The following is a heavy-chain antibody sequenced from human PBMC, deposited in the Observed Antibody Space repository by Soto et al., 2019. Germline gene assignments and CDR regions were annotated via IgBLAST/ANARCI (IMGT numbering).Heavy chain of an antibody. J-gene: IGHJ6*02. V-gene: IGHV3-9*01. CDR2: ISWNSGSI. CDR3: ARTEFYGSGSYYTAGTDYYYYGMDV. CDR1: GFTFDDYA. D-gene: IGHD3-10*01. Sequence: ESGGGLVQPGRSLRLSCAASGFTFDDYAMHWVRQAPGKGLEWVSGISWNSGSIGYADSVKGRFTISRDNAKNSLYLQMNSLRAEDTAVYYCARTEFYGSGSYYTAGTDYYYYGMDVWGQGTTVTVSS.